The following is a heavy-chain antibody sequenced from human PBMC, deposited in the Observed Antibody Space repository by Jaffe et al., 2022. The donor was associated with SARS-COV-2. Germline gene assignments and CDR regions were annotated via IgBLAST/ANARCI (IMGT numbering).Heavy chain of an antibody. Sequence: QVQLQQWGAGLLKPSETLSLTCGVNGGSLSGYYWTWIRQSPGKGLEWIGEVNARGGSTYSPSLNNRATMSIATSTNLFSLRLMSVTAADQGMYYCARGNGVTPNGRRWFDHWSLGSLVTVS. V-gene: IGHV4-34*02. J-gene: IGHJ5*02. CDR2: VNARGGS. CDR1: GGSLSGYY. CDR3: ARGNGVTPNGRRWFDH. D-gene: IGHD2-8*01.